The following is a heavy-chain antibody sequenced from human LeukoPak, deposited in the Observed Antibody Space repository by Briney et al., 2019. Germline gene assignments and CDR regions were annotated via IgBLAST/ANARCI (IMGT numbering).Heavy chain of an antibody. V-gene: IGHV4-4*07. CDR2: IYSSGKT. J-gene: IGHJ4*02. CDR1: GGSINNYY. D-gene: IGHD3-9*01. Sequence: SETLSLTCAVSGGSINNYYWTWIRQPAGKGLEWIGRIYSSGKTNYNPSLKSRVTMSVDTSNNQLSLMMTSVTAADTAVFYCARTPQGDNYFDYWGQGHLVTVSS. CDR3: ARTPQGDNYFDY.